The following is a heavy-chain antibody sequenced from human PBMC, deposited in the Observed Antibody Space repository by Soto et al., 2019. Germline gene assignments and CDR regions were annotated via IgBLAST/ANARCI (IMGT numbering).Heavy chain of an antibody. J-gene: IGHJ6*03. V-gene: IGHV1-24*01. Sequence: GASVKVSCKVSGYTLTELSMHWVRQAPGKGLERKGGFDSEDGETIYAQKFQCRVTMTEDTSTDTAYMELSSLRSEDTAVYYCATAPYYYMDVWGKGTTVTISS. CDR3: ATAPYYYMDV. CDR2: FDSEDGET. CDR1: GYTLTELS.